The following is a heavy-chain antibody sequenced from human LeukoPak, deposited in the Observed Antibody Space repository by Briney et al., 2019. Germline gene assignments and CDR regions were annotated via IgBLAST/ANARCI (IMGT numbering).Heavy chain of an antibody. J-gene: IGHJ4*02. CDR2: ITWNDGTT. CDR3: ARDLEYSNGWYAFDY. Sequence: GGSLRLSCAASGFTFNYYGMSWVRQAPGKGLEWVSGITWNDGTTGYADSVKGRFTISRDNAKNSLYLQMNSLRAEDTALYYCARDLEYSNGWYAFDYWGQGTLVTVSS. V-gene: IGHV3-20*04. D-gene: IGHD6-19*01. CDR1: GFTFNYYG.